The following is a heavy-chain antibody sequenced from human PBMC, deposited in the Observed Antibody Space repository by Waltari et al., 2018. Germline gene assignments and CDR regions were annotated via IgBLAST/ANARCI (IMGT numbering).Heavy chain of an antibody. CDR2: IYYSGST. CDR3: ARVYGDYVSPSVHYYYMDV. CDR1: GGSISSYY. D-gene: IGHD4-17*01. J-gene: IGHJ6*03. V-gene: IGHV4-59*01. Sequence: QVQLQESGSGLVKPSETLSLTCTVSGGSISSYYWSWIRQPPGKGLEWIGYIYYSGSTNYNPSLKSRVTISVDTSKNQFSLKLSSVTAADTAVYYCARVYGDYVSPSVHYYYMDVWGKGTTVTVSS.